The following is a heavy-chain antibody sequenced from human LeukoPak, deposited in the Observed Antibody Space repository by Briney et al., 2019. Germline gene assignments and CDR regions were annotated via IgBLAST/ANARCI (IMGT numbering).Heavy chain of an antibody. CDR2: ISSSGSTI. D-gene: IGHD2-2*01. J-gene: IGHJ4*02. V-gene: IGHV3-11*04. CDR3: ARTEARYCSSTSCLYFDY. CDR1: GFTFSDYY. Sequence: PGGSLRLSCAASGFTFSDYYMSWIRQAPGKGLEWVSYISSSGSTIYYADSMKGRFTISRDNAKNSLYLQMNSLRAEDTAVYYCARTEARYCSSTSCLYFDYWGQGTLVTVSS.